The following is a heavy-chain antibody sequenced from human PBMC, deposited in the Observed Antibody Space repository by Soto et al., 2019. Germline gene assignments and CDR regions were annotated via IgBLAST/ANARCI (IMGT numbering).Heavy chain of an antibody. Sequence: QVQLQQWGAGLLKPSETLSLTCAVYGGSFSGYYWSWIRQPPGKGLEWIGEINHSGSTNYNPSLKSRVTISVDTSKNQFSLKLSSVTAADTAVYYCARARGAFTSYHYYYMDVWGKGTTVTVSS. D-gene: IGHD2-2*01. CDR3: ARARGAFTSYHYYYMDV. V-gene: IGHV4-34*01. CDR2: INHSGST. J-gene: IGHJ6*03. CDR1: GGSFSGYY.